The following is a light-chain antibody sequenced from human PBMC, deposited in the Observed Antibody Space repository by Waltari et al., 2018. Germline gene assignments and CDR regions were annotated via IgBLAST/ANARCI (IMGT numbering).Light chain of an antibody. V-gene: IGLV1-44*01. CDR1: SPNIGSNT. CDR3: AAWDDSLNGRV. Sequence: QSVLTQPPSASGTPGQRVTISCSGSSPNIGSNTVNWYQQLPGTAPNLLISSNNQRPAGVPDGFSGSKSGTSASLAISGLQSEDEADYYCAAWDDSLNGRVFGGGTKLTVL. J-gene: IGLJ3*02. CDR2: SNN.